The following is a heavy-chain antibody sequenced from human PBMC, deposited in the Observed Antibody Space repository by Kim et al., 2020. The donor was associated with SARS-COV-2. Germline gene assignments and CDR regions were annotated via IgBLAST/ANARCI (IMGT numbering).Heavy chain of an antibody. CDR3: ARDLGHYGDYEPPDY. J-gene: IGHJ4*02. Sequence: QKFQGRVTITADESTSTDYMELSSLRSEDTAVYYCARDLGHYGDYEPPDYWGQGTLVTVSS. D-gene: IGHD4-17*01. V-gene: IGHV1-69*01.